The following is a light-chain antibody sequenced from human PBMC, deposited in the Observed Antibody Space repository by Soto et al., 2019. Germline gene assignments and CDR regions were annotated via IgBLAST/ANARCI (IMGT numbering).Light chain of an antibody. CDR1: QSVGSY. V-gene: IGKV3-11*01. CDR2: DAS. J-gene: IGKJ1*01. Sequence: TVLTQSPATLSLSPGERATLSCRASQSVGSYLAWYQQRPGQAPRLLIYDASNRATGIPARFSGSGSGTDFTLTISSLEPEDSAVYYCQQYGSSQKTFGQGTKVDIK. CDR3: QQYGSSQKT.